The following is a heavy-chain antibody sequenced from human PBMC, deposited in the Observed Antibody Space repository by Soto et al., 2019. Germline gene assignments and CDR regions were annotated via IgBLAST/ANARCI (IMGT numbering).Heavy chain of an antibody. D-gene: IGHD3-3*01. CDR1: GGSISSSNW. Sequence: QVQLQESGPGLVTPSGTLSLTCAVSGGSISSSNWWSWVRQPPGKGLEWIGEIYHSGSTNYNPSLKSRVTISVDKSKNQFGLMRSAVTAADTAVYYCARFPRGLFGVVTNYYYYYGMDVWGQGTTVTVSS. CDR3: ARFPRGLFGVVTNYYYYYGMDV. J-gene: IGHJ6*02. V-gene: IGHV4-4*02. CDR2: IYHSGST.